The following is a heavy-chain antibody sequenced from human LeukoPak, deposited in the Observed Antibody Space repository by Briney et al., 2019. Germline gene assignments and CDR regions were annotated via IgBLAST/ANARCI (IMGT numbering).Heavy chain of an antibody. CDR1: GFTFSSYG. D-gene: IGHD2-15*01. CDR3: AKDKRPPALPRNYYGMDV. J-gene: IGHJ6*04. CDR2: ISYDGSNK. V-gene: IGHV3-30*18. Sequence: GGSLRLSCAASGFTFSSYGMHWVRQAPGKGLEWVAVISYDGSNKYYADSVKGRFTISRDNSKKTLYLQMNSLRAEDTAVYYCAKDKRPPALPRNYYGMDVWGKGTTVTVSS.